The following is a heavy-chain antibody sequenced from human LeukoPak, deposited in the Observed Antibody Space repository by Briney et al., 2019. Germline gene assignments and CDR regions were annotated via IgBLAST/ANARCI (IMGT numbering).Heavy chain of an antibody. V-gene: IGHV3-7*03. CDR2: IKQGGSEK. CDR1: GFTFTSYW. Sequence: GGSLRLSCAPSGFTFTSYWMGWVRQSPVKGLEWVASIKQGGSEKHYVDSVKGRFTISRDNAQNSLYLEMNSQRAEDTAVYYCAKEGYFDWLSRPFDYWGQGTLVTVSS. CDR3: AKEGYFDWLSRPFDY. D-gene: IGHD3-9*01. J-gene: IGHJ4*02.